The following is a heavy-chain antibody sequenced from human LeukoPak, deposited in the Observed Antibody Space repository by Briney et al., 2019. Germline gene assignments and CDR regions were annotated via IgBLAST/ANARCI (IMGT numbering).Heavy chain of an antibody. J-gene: IGHJ4*02. CDR1: GXSFRGYY. Sequence: PSETLSLTCAVYGXSFRGYYWSWIRQPPGKGLEWIGEINHSGNTNYNPSLKSRATISVDTSENQFSLKLSSVTAADTAVYYCARGSNTGLAYWGQGTLVTVSS. V-gene: IGHV4-34*01. CDR2: INHSGNT. CDR3: ARGSNTGLAY. D-gene: IGHD3-16*01.